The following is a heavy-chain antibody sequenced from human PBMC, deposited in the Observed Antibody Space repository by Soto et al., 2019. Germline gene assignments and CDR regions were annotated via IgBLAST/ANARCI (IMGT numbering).Heavy chain of an antibody. CDR2: ISGSGGST. CDR1: GFTFSSYA. V-gene: IGHV3-23*01. D-gene: IGHD1-26*01. J-gene: IGHJ4*02. Sequence: GESLKISCAASGFTFSSYAMSWVRQAPGKGLEWVSAISGSGGSTYYADSVKGRFTISRDNSKNTLYLQMNSLRAEDTAVYYCAKDSRRSPYGSYFDYWGQGTLVTVSS. CDR3: AKDSRRSPYGSYFDY.